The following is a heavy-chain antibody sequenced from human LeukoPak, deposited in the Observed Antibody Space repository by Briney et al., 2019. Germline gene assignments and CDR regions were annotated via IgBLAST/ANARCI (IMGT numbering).Heavy chain of an antibody. Sequence: GGSLRLSCAASGFTFSSYEMNWVRQASGKGLEWVSYISSSGSTIYYADSVKGRFTISRDNAKNSLYLQMNSLRAEDTAVDYCARETLGIAAAGIGLGFDYWGQGTLVTVSS. CDR1: GFTFSSYE. CDR3: ARETLGIAAAGIGLGFDY. D-gene: IGHD6-13*01. V-gene: IGHV3-48*03. J-gene: IGHJ4*02. CDR2: ISSSGSTI.